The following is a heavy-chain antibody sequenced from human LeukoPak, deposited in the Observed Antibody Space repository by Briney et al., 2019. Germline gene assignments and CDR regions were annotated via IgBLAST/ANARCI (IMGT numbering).Heavy chain of an antibody. J-gene: IGHJ4*02. Sequence: QPGGSLRLSCAASGFTFSSYGMHWVRQAPGKGLEWVAFIRYDGSDKYYADSVKGRFTISRDNSKNTLYLQMNSLRAEDTAVYYCAKVLRYCSSTSCYPLASWGQGTLVTVSS. CDR3: AKVLRYCSSTSCYPLAS. D-gene: IGHD2-2*01. CDR1: GFTFSSYG. V-gene: IGHV3-30*02. CDR2: IRYDGSDK.